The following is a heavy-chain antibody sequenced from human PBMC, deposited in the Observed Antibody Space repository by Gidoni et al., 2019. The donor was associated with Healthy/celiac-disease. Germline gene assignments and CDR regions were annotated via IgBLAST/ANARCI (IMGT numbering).Heavy chain of an antibody. D-gene: IGHD7-27*01. V-gene: IGHV3-53*01. Sequence: EVQLVESGGGLIQPGGSLRLSCAASGFTVSSNYMSWVRQAPGKGLDWVSVIYSGGSTYYADSVKGRFTISRDNSKNTLYLQMNSLRAEDTAVYYCARTPPNWSYWYFDIWGRGTLVTVSS. CDR2: IYSGGST. CDR1: GFTVSSNY. CDR3: ARTPPNWSYWYFDI. J-gene: IGHJ2*01.